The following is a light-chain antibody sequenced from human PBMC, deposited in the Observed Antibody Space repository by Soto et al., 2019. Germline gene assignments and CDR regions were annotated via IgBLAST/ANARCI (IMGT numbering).Light chain of an antibody. CDR1: QRIDTW. CDR2: KAT. J-gene: IGKJ1*01. V-gene: IGKV1-5*03. CDR3: QEYETFSPWT. Sequence: DIQMTQSPSIVSASVGDRVTITCRASQRIDTWLAWYQQKPGTAPKLLIYKATILQSGVPSRFSGSGSGTEFTLAISSLEPDDFATYYCQEYETFSPWTFGQGTKVEVK.